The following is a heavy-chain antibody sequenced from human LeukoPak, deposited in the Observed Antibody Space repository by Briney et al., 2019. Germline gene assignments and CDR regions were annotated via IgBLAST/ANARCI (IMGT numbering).Heavy chain of an antibody. CDR3: AKSDDRGDGFNYDY. CDR2: ISWDGGVT. J-gene: IGHJ4*02. V-gene: IGHV3-43*01. D-gene: IGHD5-24*01. CDR1: GFTFDDHT. Sequence: GGSLRLSCAASGFTFDDHTMHWVRQAPGKGLEWVSLISWDGGVTKYAGSVKGRFTISRDNTKKSLYLQMNSLRTEDTALYYCAKSDDRGDGFNYDYWGQGTLVTVSS.